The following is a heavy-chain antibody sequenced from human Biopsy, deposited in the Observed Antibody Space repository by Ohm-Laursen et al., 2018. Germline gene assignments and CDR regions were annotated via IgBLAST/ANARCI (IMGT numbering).Heavy chain of an antibody. Sequence: SDTLSLTCTVSGGPLNSYYWSWIRQPPGQGLEWIGYIYYSGIDANYNPSLKGRVTISVDTSKHQFSLRLTSATAADTAVYYCARGGFGLDGYNSPWGRGTLVIVSS. CDR1: GGPLNSYY. J-gene: IGHJ5*02. CDR2: IYYSGIDA. CDR3: ARGGFGLDGYNSP. V-gene: IGHV4-59*07. D-gene: IGHD5-24*01.